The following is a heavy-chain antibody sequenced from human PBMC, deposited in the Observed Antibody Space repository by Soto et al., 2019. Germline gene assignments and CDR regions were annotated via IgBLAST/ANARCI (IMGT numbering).Heavy chain of an antibody. CDR2: INSDGSST. D-gene: IGHD4-17*01. CDR1: GFTLRSHG. J-gene: IGHJ6*03. Sequence: GGALRLSCAALGFTLRSHGVHLVRPTPGKGLVWVSHINSDGSSTSYADSVKGRFTISRDNAKNTLYLQMNSLRAEDTAVYYCACKDYGDYYYYYMDVWGKGTTVTVPS. V-gene: IGHV3-74*01. CDR3: ACKDYGDYYYYYMDV.